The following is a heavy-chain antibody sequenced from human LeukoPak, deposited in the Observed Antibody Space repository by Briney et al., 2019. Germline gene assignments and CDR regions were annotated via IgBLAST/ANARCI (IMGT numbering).Heavy chain of an antibody. CDR2: INAGNGNT. D-gene: IGHD2-2*01. CDR3: ARGAVVVPAAMIGGRYFDY. V-gene: IGHV1-3*01. CDR1: GYTFTSYA. J-gene: IGHJ4*02. Sequence: RASVKVSCTASGYTFTSYAMHWVRQAPGQRLEWMGWINAGNGNTKYSQKFQGRVTITRDTSASTAYMELSSLRSEDTAVYYCARGAVVVPAAMIGGRYFDYWGQGTLVTVSS.